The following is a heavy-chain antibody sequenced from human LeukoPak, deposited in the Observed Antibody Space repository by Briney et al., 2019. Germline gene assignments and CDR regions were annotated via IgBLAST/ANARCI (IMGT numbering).Heavy chain of an antibody. CDR2: INYGGNT. CDR1: SGSIRGSDYY. V-gene: IGHV4-39*02. D-gene: IGHD1-14*01. CDR3: ARLVLSYGNAFDH. J-gene: IGHJ4*02. Sequence: PSETLSLTCTVSSGSIRGSDYYWCWIRQPPGKGLEWIGSINYGGNTYYDSSLKGRVTISVDTSKNHFSLRLSSVTAADTAVYYCARLVLSYGNAFDHWGQGTLVTVSS.